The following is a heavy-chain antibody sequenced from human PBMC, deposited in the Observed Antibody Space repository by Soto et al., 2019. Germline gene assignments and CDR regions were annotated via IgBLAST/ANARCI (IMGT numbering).Heavy chain of an antibody. CDR2: IKQGGREK. CDR3: ARDKQVGATIFDY. V-gene: IGHV3-7*05. Sequence: EVHLVESGGGLVQPGGSLRLSCAASGFTFSSYWMSWVRQAPGKGLEWVANIKQGGREKYYVDSVKGRFTISRDNAKNSLSLQMNSLRAEDTAVYYCARDKQVGATIFDYWGQGTLVTVSS. D-gene: IGHD5-12*01. J-gene: IGHJ4*02. CDR1: GFTFSSYW.